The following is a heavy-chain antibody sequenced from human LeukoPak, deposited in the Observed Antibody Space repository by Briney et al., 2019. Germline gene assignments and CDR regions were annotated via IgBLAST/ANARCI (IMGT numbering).Heavy chain of an antibody. CDR3: ARGQMIDY. CDR1: GFTFSIYW. J-gene: IGHJ4*02. Sequence: GGSLRLSCAASGFTFSIYWMNWVRQAPGKGLVWVSHINSDGSSSNYADSVKGRFTISRDNAKNTLYMQMNSLRAEDTAVYFCARGQMIDYWGQGTLVTVSS. CDR2: INSDGSSS. V-gene: IGHV3-74*01. D-gene: IGHD5-24*01.